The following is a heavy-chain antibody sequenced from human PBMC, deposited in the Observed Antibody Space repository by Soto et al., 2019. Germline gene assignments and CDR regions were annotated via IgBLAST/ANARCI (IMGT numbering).Heavy chain of an antibody. Sequence: QLQLQESGPGLVKPSETLSLTCTVSGGSISSSSYYWGWIRQPPGKGLEWIGSIYYSGSTYYNPSLKSRVTISVDTSKNQFSLKLSSVTAADTAVYYCARQEGDIVATIALGYYYYGMDVWGQGTTVTVSS. CDR3: ARQEGDIVATIALGYYYYGMDV. CDR1: GGSISSSSYY. CDR2: IYYSGST. D-gene: IGHD5-12*01. V-gene: IGHV4-39*01. J-gene: IGHJ6*02.